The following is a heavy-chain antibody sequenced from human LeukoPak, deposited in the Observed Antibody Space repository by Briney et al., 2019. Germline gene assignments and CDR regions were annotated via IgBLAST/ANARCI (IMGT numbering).Heavy chain of an antibody. CDR2: INQDGSGK. Sequence: PGGSLRLSCAASGFTFSSYWMSWVRQAPGKGLEWVANINQDGSGKYYVDSVKGRFTISRDNAKNSLYLQMNSLRVEDTAVYYCARDGDDGSSYYSDYWGQGTLVTVSS. D-gene: IGHD3-22*01. CDR1: GFTFSSYW. CDR3: ARDGDDGSSYYSDY. V-gene: IGHV3-7*03. J-gene: IGHJ4*02.